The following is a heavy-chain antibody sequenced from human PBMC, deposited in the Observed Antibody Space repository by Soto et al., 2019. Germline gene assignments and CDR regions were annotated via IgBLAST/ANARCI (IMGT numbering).Heavy chain of an antibody. Sequence: ASVKVSCKASGGTFSSYAISWVRQAPGQGLEWMGGIIPIFGTANYAQKFQGRVTITADESTSTAYMELSSLRSEDTAVYYCARTLERKYYYDSSGSPQYWYFDLWGRGTLVTVSS. V-gene: IGHV1-69*13. CDR3: ARTLERKYYYDSSGSPQYWYFDL. CDR2: IIPIFGTA. CDR1: GGTFSSYA. D-gene: IGHD3-22*01. J-gene: IGHJ2*01.